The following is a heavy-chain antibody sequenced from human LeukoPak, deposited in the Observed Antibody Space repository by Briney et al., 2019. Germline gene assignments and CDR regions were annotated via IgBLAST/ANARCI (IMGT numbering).Heavy chain of an antibody. CDR3: ARDYYGSGIDY. V-gene: IGHV3-21*06. J-gene: IGHJ4*02. CDR2: VSSSTTYI. CDR1: GLTFSNYN. Sequence: GGSLRLSCAASGLTFSNYNMNWVRQAPGKGLEWVSFVSSSTTYIYYADSLKGRFTISRDNAKNSLYLQMNSLRAEDTAVYYCARDYYGSGIDYWGQGTLVTVSS. D-gene: IGHD3-10*01.